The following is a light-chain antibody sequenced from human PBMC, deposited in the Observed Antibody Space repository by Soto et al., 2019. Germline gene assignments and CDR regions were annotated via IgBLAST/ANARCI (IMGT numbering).Light chain of an antibody. Sequence: QSVLTQPASVSGSPGQSVTISCTETSGDVGTYNYVSWFQHHPGKAPKLLIYEVANRPSGVSNRFSGSKSGNTASLTISGLQADDEADYYCASYTDTDTRHVFGTGTKLTVL. CDR3: ASYTDTDTRHV. V-gene: IGLV2-14*01. J-gene: IGLJ1*01. CDR2: EVA. CDR1: SGDVGTYNY.